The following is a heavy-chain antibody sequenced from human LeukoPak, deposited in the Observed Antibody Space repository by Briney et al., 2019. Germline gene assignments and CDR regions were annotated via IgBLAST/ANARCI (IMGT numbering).Heavy chain of an antibody. CDR1: GFTVRTNY. CDR2: IYSDGNI. J-gene: IGHJ5*02. CDR3: ARGFTAFSFDL. D-gene: IGHD3-16*01. V-gene: IGHV3-66*01. Sequence: GGSLRLSCAASGFTVRTNYMTWVRQAPGKGLEWISVIYSDGNINYADSVKGRLTLSGDNSKNTLYLQMNSLRGDDTAVYYCARGFTAFSFDLWGPGTLVTVSS.